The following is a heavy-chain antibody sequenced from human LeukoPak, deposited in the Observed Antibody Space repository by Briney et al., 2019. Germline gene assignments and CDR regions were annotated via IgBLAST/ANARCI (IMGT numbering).Heavy chain of an antibody. CDR3: ARGIASTWYGLGYFQH. CDR2: ISSSGSTI. Sequence: PGGSLRLSCAASGFTFSSYSMNWVRQAPGKGPEWVSYISSSGSTINHADSVKGRFTISRDNAKNSLYLQMNSLRAEDTAVYYCARGIASTWYGLGYFQHWGQGTLVTVSS. V-gene: IGHV3-48*04. J-gene: IGHJ1*01. CDR1: GFTFSSYS. D-gene: IGHD6-13*01.